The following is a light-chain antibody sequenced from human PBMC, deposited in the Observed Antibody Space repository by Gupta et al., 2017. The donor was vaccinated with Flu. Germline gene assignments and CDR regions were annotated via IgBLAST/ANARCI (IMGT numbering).Light chain of an antibody. CDR2: GAA. CDR3: QQDGYSRRT. J-gene: IGKJ1*01. V-gene: IGKV3-20*01. CDR1: QSVGDNY. Sequence: EIVLTQSPGTMSLSPGERATLSCRASQSVGDNYIAWYQQKRGQAPRLLIYGAANRGTGIPERFSGSGSGTDFTLTISRLEPEDFAVYSCQQDGYSRRTFGQGTKIEIK.